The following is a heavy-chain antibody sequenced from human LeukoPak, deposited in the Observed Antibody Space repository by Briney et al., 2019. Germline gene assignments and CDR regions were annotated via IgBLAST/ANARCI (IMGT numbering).Heavy chain of an antibody. CDR2: INPNSGGT. J-gene: IGHJ3*02. CDR3: ARDRGYSYGYVFDI. D-gene: IGHD5-18*01. CDR1: GYTFTGYY. V-gene: IGHV1-2*02. Sequence: GASVKVSCKASGYTFTGYYMHWVRQAPGQGLEWMGWINPNSGGTNYAQKFQGRVTMTRGTSISTAYMELSRLRSDDTAVYYCARDRGYSYGYVFDIWGQGTMVTVSS.